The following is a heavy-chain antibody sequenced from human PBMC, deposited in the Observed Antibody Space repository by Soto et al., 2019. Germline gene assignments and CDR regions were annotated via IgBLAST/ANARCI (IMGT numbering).Heavy chain of an antibody. CDR1: GYTFSGYY. J-gene: IGHJ6*02. V-gene: IGHV1-2*02. D-gene: IGHD2-2*02. CDR2: INPNSGGT. Sequence: ASVKVSCKASGYTFSGYYIHWLRQAPGQGLEWMGWINPNSGGTNYAQKFQGRVTVTRDTPTSTAYMELSRLTSDDTAVYYCARSLTEGYCTITGSYTRPLYGMDVWGQGTTVTVSS. CDR3: ARSLTEGYCTITGSYTRPLYGMDV.